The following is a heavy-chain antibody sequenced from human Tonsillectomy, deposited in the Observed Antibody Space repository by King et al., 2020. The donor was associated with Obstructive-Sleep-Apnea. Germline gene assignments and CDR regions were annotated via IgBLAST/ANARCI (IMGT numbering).Heavy chain of an antibody. J-gene: IGHJ4*02. CDR2: INTNTGNP. Sequence: VQLVQSGSELKKPGASVKVSCKASGYTFTPYALNWVRQAPGQGLEWMGWINTNTGNPTYAQGFTGRFVFSLDTSVGTAYLQISSLKAEDTAVYYCARDRTPSDYYDRSNNGGFDYWGQGTLVTVSS. D-gene: IGHD3-22*01. V-gene: IGHV7-4-1*02. CDR3: ARDRTPSDYYDRSNNGGFDY. CDR1: GYTFTPYA.